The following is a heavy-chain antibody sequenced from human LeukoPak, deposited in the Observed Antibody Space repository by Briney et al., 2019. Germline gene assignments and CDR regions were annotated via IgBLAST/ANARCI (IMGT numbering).Heavy chain of an antibody. CDR2: MNPNSGNT. CDR1: GYTFTSYD. CDR3: ARVCSSTSCYRKDAFDI. Sequence: GASVKVSCKASGYTFTSYDINWVRQATGQGLEWMGWMNPNSGNTGYAQKFQGRVTMTRNTSISTAYMELSSLRSEDTAVYYCARVCSSTSCYRKDAFDIWGQGTMVTVSS. D-gene: IGHD2-2*02. V-gene: IGHV1-8*01. J-gene: IGHJ3*02.